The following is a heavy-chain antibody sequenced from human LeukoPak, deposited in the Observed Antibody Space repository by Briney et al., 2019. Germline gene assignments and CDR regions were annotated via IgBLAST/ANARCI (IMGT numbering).Heavy chain of an antibody. V-gene: IGHV4-39*02. CDR3: AGDEDILTGYSPGYFDY. J-gene: IGHJ4*02. CDR1: GGSISSSSYY. Sequence: PSETLSLTCTVSGGSISSSSYYWGWLRQPPGKGREWPGSIYYSGSTYYNPSLKSRVTISVDTSKNHFSLKLSSVTAADTAVYYCAGDEDILTGYSPGYFDYWGQGTLVTVSS. D-gene: IGHD3-9*01. CDR2: IYYSGST.